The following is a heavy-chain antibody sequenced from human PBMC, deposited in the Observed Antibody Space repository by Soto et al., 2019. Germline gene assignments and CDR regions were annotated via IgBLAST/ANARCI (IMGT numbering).Heavy chain of an antibody. CDR1: GGTFSSYA. D-gene: IGHD3-3*01. Sequence: QVQLVQSGAEVKKPGSSVKVSCKASGGTFSSYAISWVRQAPGQGLEWMGGIIPIFGTANYAQKFQGRVTITADESTSTAYMELGSLRSEDTAVYYCARAPGAPTIFGGLCMDVWGQGTTVTVSS. J-gene: IGHJ6*02. CDR3: ARAPGAPTIFGGLCMDV. V-gene: IGHV1-69*01. CDR2: IIPIFGTA.